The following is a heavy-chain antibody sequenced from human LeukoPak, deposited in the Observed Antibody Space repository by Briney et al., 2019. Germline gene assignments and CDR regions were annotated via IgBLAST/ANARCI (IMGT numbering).Heavy chain of an antibody. D-gene: IGHD5-12*01. Sequence: GGSLRLPCAASGFTFSDYYMSWIRQAPGKGLKWVSDISSSGSTIYYAESLKGRVTISRDNGKNSLYLQLNSLRPEDTAVYYCAHLHSGAKKYYFDYWGQGTLVTVSS. J-gene: IGHJ4*02. CDR1: GFTFSDYY. V-gene: IGHV3-11*04. CDR2: ISSSGSTI. CDR3: AHLHSGAKKYYFDY.